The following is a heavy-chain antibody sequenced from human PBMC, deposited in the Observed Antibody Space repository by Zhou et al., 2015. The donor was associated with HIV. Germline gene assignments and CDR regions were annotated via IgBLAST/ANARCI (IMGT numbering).Heavy chain of an antibody. CDR2: IIPIFGTA. Sequence: QVQLVQSGAEVKKPGSSVKVSCKASGGTFSSYAISWVRQAPGQGLEWMGGIIPIFGTANYAQKFQGRVTITADESTSTAYMELSSLRSEDTAVYYCAREGNRGNPTRRDGYNPDAFDIWGQGTMVTVSS. CDR3: AREGNRGNPTRRDGYNPDAFDI. J-gene: IGHJ3*02. D-gene: IGHD5-24*01. V-gene: IGHV1-69*01. CDR1: GGTFSSYA.